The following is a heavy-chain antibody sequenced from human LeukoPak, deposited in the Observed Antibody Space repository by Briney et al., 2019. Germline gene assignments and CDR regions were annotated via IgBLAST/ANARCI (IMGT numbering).Heavy chain of an antibody. J-gene: IGHJ4*02. Sequence: GGSLRLSCVVSGFSVSSFDMNWFRQAPGKGLEWVSYVSRSSYNTYYADSVKGRFTIFRDNAENSVHLQMDSLRDEDTAVYYCARDRTSGYTYVSDYWGQGTLVTVSS. CDR2: VSRSSYNT. D-gene: IGHD5-18*01. CDR3: ARDRTSGYTYVSDY. V-gene: IGHV3-48*02. CDR1: GFSVSSFD.